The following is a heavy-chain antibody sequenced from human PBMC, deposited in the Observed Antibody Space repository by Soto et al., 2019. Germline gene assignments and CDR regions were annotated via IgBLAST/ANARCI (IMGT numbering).Heavy chain of an antibody. J-gene: IGHJ4*02. D-gene: IGHD4-17*01. Sequence: PGGSLRLSCAASGFTFSDYYIHWIRRAPGKGLEWISYISGNGEVIQYAASARGRFTISRDNAENSVYLEMESLRDEDTALYYSARDVDADFRTDFDYWGRGTLVTVSS. V-gene: IGHV3-11*01. CDR2: ISGNGEVI. CDR3: ARDVDADFRTDFDY. CDR1: GFTFSDYY.